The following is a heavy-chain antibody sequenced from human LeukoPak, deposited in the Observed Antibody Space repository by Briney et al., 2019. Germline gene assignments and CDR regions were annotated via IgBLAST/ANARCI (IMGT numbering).Heavy chain of an antibody. CDR3: ARVLYSSSWYPARYYYYYGMDV. CDR1: GFTFSSYG. J-gene: IGHJ6*02. CDR2: IWYDGSNK. V-gene: IGHV3-33*01. Sequence: GGSLRLSCAASGFTFSSYGMHWVRQAPGKGLEWVAVIWYDGSNKYYADSVKGRFTISRDNSKNTLYLQMNSLRAEDTAVYYCARVLYSSSWYPARYYYYYGMDVWGQGTTVTVSS. D-gene: IGHD6-13*01.